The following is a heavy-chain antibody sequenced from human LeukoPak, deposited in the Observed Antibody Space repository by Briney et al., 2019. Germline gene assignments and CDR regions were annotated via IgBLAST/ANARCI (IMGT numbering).Heavy chain of an antibody. V-gene: IGHV3-20*04. Sequence: GGSLRLSCAASGFTFDDYAMTWVRQAPGRGLEWVSRINWNGGSTTYADSVKGRFTISRDNAKNSLYLQMNSLRAEDTALYYCATDLHAGTVNWFDPRGQGTLVTVSS. CDR2: INWNGGST. J-gene: IGHJ5*02. CDR3: ATDLHAGTVNWFDP. D-gene: IGHD6-13*01. CDR1: GFTFDDYA.